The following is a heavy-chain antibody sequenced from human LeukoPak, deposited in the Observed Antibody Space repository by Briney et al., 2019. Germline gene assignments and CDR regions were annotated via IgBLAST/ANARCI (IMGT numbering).Heavy chain of an antibody. Sequence: EGSLRLSCAASAFTFSTYWMHWVRQAPGKGLVWVSRIDPHGTITFYADSVKGRFTISRDNAKNTVYLQMNSLRAEDTAVYYCARDFDWGSGLWGQGTLVTVSS. J-gene: IGHJ4*02. D-gene: IGHD7-27*01. V-gene: IGHV3-74*01. CDR2: IDPHGTIT. CDR1: AFTFSTYW. CDR3: ARDFDWGSGL.